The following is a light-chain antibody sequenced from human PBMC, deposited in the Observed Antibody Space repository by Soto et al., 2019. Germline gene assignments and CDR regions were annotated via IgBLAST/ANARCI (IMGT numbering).Light chain of an antibody. CDR3: CSYAGSSTYV. Sequence: QSVLTQPASVSGSPGESITISCTGTSSDVGSYSLVSWYQQHPGKAPKLMIYEVSKRPSGVSNRFSGSKSGNTASLTISGLQGEDEADYYCCSYAGSSTYVFGPGTKVTVL. V-gene: IGLV2-23*02. J-gene: IGLJ1*01. CDR2: EVS. CDR1: SSDVGSYSL.